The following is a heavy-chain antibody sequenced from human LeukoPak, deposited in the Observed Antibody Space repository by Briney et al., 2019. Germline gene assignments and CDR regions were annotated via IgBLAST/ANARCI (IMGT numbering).Heavy chain of an antibody. J-gene: IGHJ3*02. D-gene: IGHD5-24*01. V-gene: IGHV1-46*01. CDR1: GYSFTSYN. CDR2: IKPSGDNT. CDR3: ARIREGYNDAYDI. Sequence: GASVKVSCKSSGYSFTSYNLHWVRQAPGQRLEWMGIIKPSGDNTNNAQKFKGRGSMTSYTSTTTVYMELSSLKSEDTAAYYCARIREGYNDAYDIWGQGTMVTVTS.